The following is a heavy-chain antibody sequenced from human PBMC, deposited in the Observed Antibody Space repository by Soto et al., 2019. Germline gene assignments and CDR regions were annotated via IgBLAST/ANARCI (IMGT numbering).Heavy chain of an antibody. CDR2: IIPTIGTT. V-gene: IGHV1-69*12. Sequence: QVQLVQSGAEVKKPGSSVKVSCKASGDTFTIFAISWVRQAPGQGLEWMGGIIPTIGTTNYAQRFQGRITITGDDSTGTAYMESSSLKSEDTAVYYCAGGLGSGYDPGDYWGQGTLVTVSS. D-gene: IGHD5-12*01. CDR1: GDTFTIFA. CDR3: AGGLGSGYDPGDY. J-gene: IGHJ4*02.